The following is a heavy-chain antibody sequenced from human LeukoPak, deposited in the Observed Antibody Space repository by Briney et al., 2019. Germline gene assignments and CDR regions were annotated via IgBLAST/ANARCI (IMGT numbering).Heavy chain of an antibody. CDR2: IIPIFGTA. Sequence: EASVKVSCKASGGTFSSYAISWVRQAPGQGLEWMGGIIPIFGTANYAQKFQGRVTITADESTSTAYMELSSLRSEDTAVYYCARHANGGLDYYYYYMDVRGKGTTVTISS. J-gene: IGHJ6*03. CDR1: GGTFSSYA. D-gene: IGHD2-8*01. CDR3: ARHANGGLDYYYYYMDV. V-gene: IGHV1-69*13.